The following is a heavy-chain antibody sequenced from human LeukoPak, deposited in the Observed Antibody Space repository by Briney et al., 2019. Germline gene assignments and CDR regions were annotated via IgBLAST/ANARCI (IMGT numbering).Heavy chain of an antibody. CDR3: ARPYYYDSSGYYYGYFDY. Sequence: PGGSLRLSCAASGFTFSSYAMHWVRQAPGKGLEWVAVISYDGSNKYYADSVRGRLTISRDNSKNTLYLQMNSLRAEDTAVYYCARPYYYDSSGYYYGYFDYWGQGTLVTVSS. D-gene: IGHD3-22*01. V-gene: IGHV3-30*04. J-gene: IGHJ4*02. CDR1: GFTFSSYA. CDR2: ISYDGSNK.